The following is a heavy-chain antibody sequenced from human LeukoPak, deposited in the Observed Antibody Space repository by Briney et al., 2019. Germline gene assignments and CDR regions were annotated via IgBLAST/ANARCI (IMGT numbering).Heavy chain of an antibody. CDR3: ARMGYIVVVPAASNNYWFDP. V-gene: IGHV1-18*01. CDR1: GYTFTSYG. Sequence: GASVKVSCKASGYTFTSYGISWVRQAPGQGLEWMGWISAYNGNTNYAQKLQGRVTMTTDTSTSTAYMELRSLRSDDTAVYYCARMGYIVVVPAASNNYWFDPWGQGTLVTVSS. CDR2: ISAYNGNT. J-gene: IGHJ5*02. D-gene: IGHD2-2*01.